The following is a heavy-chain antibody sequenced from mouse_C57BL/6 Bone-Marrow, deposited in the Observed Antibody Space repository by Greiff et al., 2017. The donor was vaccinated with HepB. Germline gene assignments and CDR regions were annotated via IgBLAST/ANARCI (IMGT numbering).Heavy chain of an antibody. D-gene: IGHD1-1*01. V-gene: IGHV3-6*01. CDR2: ISYDGSN. J-gene: IGHJ1*03. CDR1: GYSITSGYY. CDR3: ARESGYYGSSYLYWYFDV. Sequence: EVKLQESGPGLVKPSQSLSLTCSVTGYSITSGYYWNWIRQFPGNKLEWMGYISYDGSNNYNPSLKNRISITRDTSKNQFFLKLNSVTTEDTATYYCARESGYYGSSYLYWYFDVWGTGTTVTVSS.